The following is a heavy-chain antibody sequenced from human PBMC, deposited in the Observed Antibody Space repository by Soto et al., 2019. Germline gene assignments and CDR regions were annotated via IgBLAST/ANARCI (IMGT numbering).Heavy chain of an antibody. CDR3: AKVLKNSSPALYAFGI. CDR1: GFTFSSYA. CDR2: ISGSGGST. V-gene: IGHV3-23*01. D-gene: IGHD6-13*01. Sequence: GGSLRLSCAASGFTFSSYAMSWVRQAPGKGLEWVSAISGSGGSTYYADSVKGRFTISRDNSKNTLYLQMNSLRAEDTAVYYCAKVLKNSSPALYAFGIWGQGTMVTVSS. J-gene: IGHJ3*02.